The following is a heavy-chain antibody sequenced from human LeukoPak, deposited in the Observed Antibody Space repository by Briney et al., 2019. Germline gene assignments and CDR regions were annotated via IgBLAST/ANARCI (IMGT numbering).Heavy chain of an antibody. J-gene: IGHJ6*02. CDR1: GGSISTYY. CDR3: ARGDFEYSVHNGMDV. V-gene: IGHV4-4*07. CDR2: VYRSGDT. D-gene: IGHD3-9*01. Sequence: PSETLSLTCSVSGGSISTYYWSWIRQPAGEGLEWIGRVYRSGDTNYNPSLKSRVTMSVDTSKNQISLRLRSVTAADTAVYYCARGDFEYSVHNGMDVWGQGTTVTVSS.